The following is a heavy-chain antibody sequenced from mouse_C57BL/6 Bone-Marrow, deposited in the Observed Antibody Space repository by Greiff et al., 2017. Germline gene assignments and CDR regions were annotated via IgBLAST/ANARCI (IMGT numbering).Heavy chain of an antibody. CDR2: IYPRSGNT. J-gene: IGHJ4*01. CDR1: GYTFTSYG. D-gene: IGHD3-2*02. V-gene: IGHV1-81*01. CDR3: SRWRQLMLRAMDY. Sequence: QVQLQQSGAELARPGASVKLSCKASGYTFTSYGISWVKQRTGQGLEWIGEIYPRSGNTYYNEKFKGKATLTADKSSSTAYMELRSLTSEDTAVYFCSRWRQLMLRAMDYWGQGTSVTVSS.